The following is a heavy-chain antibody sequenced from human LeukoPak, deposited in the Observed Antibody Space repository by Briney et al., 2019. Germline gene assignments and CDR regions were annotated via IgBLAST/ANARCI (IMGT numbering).Heavy chain of an antibody. CDR1: GYTFTGNG. CDR3: ARDIAVAGTYFDY. V-gene: IGHV1-18*01. J-gene: IGHJ4*02. CDR2: ISAYNGNT. Sequence: ASVKVSCKASGYTFTGNGITWVRQAPGQGLEWMGWISAYNGNTVYAQMFEGRVTLITDTSTTTAYMELRSLRSDDTAVYYCARDIAVAGTYFDYWGQGTLVTVSS. D-gene: IGHD6-19*01.